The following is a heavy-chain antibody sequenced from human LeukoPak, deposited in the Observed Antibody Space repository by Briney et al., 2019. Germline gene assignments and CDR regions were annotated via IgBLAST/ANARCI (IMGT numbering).Heavy chain of an antibody. V-gene: IGHV3-33*01. D-gene: IGHD6-19*01. J-gene: IGHJ6*02. Sequence: GGSLRLSCAASGFTFSSYGMHWVPQAPGKGLEWVAVIWYDGSNKYYADSVKGRFTISRDNSKNTLYLQMNSLRAEDTAVYYCARESPEYSSGSYYHGMDVWGQGTTVTVSS. CDR2: IWYDGSNK. CDR3: ARESPEYSSGSYYHGMDV. CDR1: GFTFSSYG.